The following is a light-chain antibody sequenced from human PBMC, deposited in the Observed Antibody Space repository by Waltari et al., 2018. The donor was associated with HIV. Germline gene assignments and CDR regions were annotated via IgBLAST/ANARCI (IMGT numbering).Light chain of an antibody. V-gene: IGLV1-36*01. J-gene: IGLJ2*01. CDR1: SPNISNTG. Sequence: QSVLTQPPSVSGAPRQRITISCSGGSPNISNTGVTWYHQIPGRPPKLLIHYNDLLPSGVSDRFSGSKSGTSASLGISGLQSEDEATYFCAAWDDILNGVVFGGGTRLTVL. CDR3: AAWDDILNGVV. CDR2: YND.